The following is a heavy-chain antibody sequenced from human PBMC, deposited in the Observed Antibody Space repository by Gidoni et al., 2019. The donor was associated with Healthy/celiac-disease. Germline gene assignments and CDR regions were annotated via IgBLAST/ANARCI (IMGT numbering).Heavy chain of an antibody. D-gene: IGHD2-15*01. CDR2: LSYDGSNK. CDR3: ARGGGVVARNWFDP. J-gene: IGHJ5*02. V-gene: IGHV3-30*01. Sequence: QVQLVESGGGGVQPGRARRLSCAASGFPFSSYAMHWVRQAPGKGLGWCAVLSYDGSNKYYADSVKGRFTISRDNSKNPLYLQLNSLRAEDTAVYYCARGGGVVARNWFDPWGQGTLVTVSS. CDR1: GFPFSSYA.